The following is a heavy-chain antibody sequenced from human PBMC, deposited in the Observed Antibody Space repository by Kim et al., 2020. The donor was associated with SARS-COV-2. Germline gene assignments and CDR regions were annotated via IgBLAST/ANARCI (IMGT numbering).Heavy chain of an antibody. D-gene: IGHD2-2*01. CDR3: SRSEWRASWHESEY. CDR2: IFYSGST. CDR1: SDSISAYY. J-gene: IGHJ4*02. Sequence: SETLSLTCTVSSDSISAYYWSWIRRLPGKGLEWIGYIFYSGSTSYNPSPKSRVTISWDTSRTQFSLDLTTVTHADTAASYCSRSEWRASWHESEYWGQG. V-gene: IGHV4-59*01.